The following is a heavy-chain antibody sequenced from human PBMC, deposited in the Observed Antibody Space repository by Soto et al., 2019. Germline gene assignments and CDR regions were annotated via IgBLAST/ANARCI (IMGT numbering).Heavy chain of an antibody. CDR1: GYTFTSFD. J-gene: IGHJ3*01. V-gene: IGHV1-8*01. CDR2: MAPFSGNT. Sequence: ASVKVSCKASGYTFTSFDISWLRQATGQGLEWMGWMAPFSGNTGSAQKFKGRIRLTRNTSINTAYMKQTGLTSDDTAMYYCARGLCTGGTCYGLTFDLWG. D-gene: IGHD2-15*01. CDR3: ARGLCTGGTCYGLTFDL.